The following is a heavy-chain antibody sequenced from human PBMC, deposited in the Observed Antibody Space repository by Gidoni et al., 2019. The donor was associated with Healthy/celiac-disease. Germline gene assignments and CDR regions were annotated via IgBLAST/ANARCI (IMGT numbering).Heavy chain of an antibody. Sequence: QVQLVQSGAEVKKPGASVKVSCKASGYTFPSYGISWVRQAPGQGLEWMGWISAYNGNTNYAQKLQGRVTMTTDTSTSTAYMELRSLRSDDTAVYYCARDRRIVGATSSSDYWGQGTLVTVSS. V-gene: IGHV1-18*01. CDR3: ARDRRIVGATSSSDY. J-gene: IGHJ4*02. CDR2: ISAYNGNT. D-gene: IGHD1-26*01. CDR1: GYTFPSYG.